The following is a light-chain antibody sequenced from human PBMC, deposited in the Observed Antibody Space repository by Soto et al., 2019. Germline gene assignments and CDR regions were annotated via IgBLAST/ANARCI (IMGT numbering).Light chain of an antibody. V-gene: IGKV3-15*01. CDR2: GAS. CDR1: QSVARD. Sequence: EIVMTQSPAIMSVSPVQRANVPCRACQSVARDVAWYQHKPGQNPRLRTQGASTRATGIPDRVSGVVAGTEFTLTISSLQSEDFEVYYCQQYKKWPQTFGQGTRLENK. J-gene: IGKJ5*01. CDR3: QQYKKWPQT.